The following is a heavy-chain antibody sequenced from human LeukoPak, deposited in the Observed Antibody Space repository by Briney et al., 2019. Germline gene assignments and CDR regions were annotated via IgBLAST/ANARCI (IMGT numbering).Heavy chain of an antibody. CDR3: ARWVVAATPNTFDI. D-gene: IGHD2-15*01. V-gene: IGHV3-21*01. Sequence: GGSLRLSCAASGFTFSSHTINWVRQAPGKGLEWVSSISGSSSYIYYADSVKGRFTISRDNAKNSLYLQRNSLRAEDTAVYYCARWVVAATPNTFDIWGQGTMVTVSS. CDR2: ISGSSSYI. CDR1: GFTFSSHT. J-gene: IGHJ3*02.